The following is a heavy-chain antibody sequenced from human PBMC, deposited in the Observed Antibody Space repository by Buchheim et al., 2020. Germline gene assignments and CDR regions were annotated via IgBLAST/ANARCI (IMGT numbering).Heavy chain of an antibody. V-gene: IGHV4-30-4*01. D-gene: IGHD4-23*01. CDR2: IYYSGNT. Sequence: QVQLQESGPGLVKPSQTLSLTRISSGGSISIGVYYWSWLRQPPGKGLEWIGYIYYSGNTHYNPSLKSLVTIPLNTSKNQFSMTLSCVTAADTAVYYCARESGGNNFDYWGQGTL. CDR1: GGSISIGVYY. CDR3: ARESGGNNFDY. J-gene: IGHJ4*02.